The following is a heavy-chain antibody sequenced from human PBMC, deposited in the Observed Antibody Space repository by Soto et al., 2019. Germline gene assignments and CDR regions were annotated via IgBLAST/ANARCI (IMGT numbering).Heavy chain of an antibody. Sequence: EVQLLESGGGLVQPGGSLRISCAASGFTFSSFAMNWVRQAPGKGLEWVSAISGSSGHTYYADSVKGRFIISRDNSKNTLYLKMDSLSADDTAVYYCAWGSSEYIWGSYLRYCDSWGQGSLVTVSS. CDR2: ISGSSGHT. J-gene: IGHJ4*02. V-gene: IGHV3-23*01. D-gene: IGHD3-16*02. CDR1: GFTFSSFA. CDR3: AWGSSEYIWGSYLRYCDS.